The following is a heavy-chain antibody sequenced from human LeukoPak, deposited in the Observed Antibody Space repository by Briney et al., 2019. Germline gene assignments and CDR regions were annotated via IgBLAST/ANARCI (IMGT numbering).Heavy chain of an antibody. Sequence: SETLSLTCAVYGGSFSGYYWSWIRQPPGKGLEWIGEINHSGSTNYNPSLRSRVTISVDTSKNQFSLKLSSVTAADTAVYYCARGGCTNGVCLYYYYYYMDVWGKGTTVTVSS. CDR1: GGSFSGYY. CDR2: INHSGST. CDR3: ARGGCTNGVCLYYYYYYMDV. D-gene: IGHD2-8*01. J-gene: IGHJ6*03. V-gene: IGHV4-34*01.